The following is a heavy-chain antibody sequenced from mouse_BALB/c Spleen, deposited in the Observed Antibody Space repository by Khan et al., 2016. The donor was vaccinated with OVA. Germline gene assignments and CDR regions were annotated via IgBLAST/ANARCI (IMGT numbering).Heavy chain of an antibody. J-gene: IGHJ1*01. CDR3: ARISV. CDR2: ITYSGST. Sequence: EVQLQESGPGLVKPSPSLSLTCTVTGYSITSDYTWNWIRQFPGNKLEWMGYITYSGSTSYNPSLKSRISITRDTSNNQVFLQLNSVTTEDTATYFCARISVWGAGTTVTVSS. CDR1: GYSITSDYT. V-gene: IGHV3-2*02.